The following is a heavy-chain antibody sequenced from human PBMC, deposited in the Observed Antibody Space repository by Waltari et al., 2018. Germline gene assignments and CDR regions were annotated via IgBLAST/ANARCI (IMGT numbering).Heavy chain of an antibody. CDR3: ARRFPSSSWGYDY. Sequence: QLQLQESGPGLVKPSETLSLTCTVSGGSISSSSYYWGWIRQPPGKGLEWIGSIYYSGSTYYNPSLKSRVTISVDTSKNQFSLKLSSVTAADTAVYYCARRFPSSSWGYDYWGQGTLVTVSS. V-gene: IGHV4-39*01. CDR1: GGSISSSSYY. D-gene: IGHD6-13*01. CDR2: IYYSGST. J-gene: IGHJ4*02.